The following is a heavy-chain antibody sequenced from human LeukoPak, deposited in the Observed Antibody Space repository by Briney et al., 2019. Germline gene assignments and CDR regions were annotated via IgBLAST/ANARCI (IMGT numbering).Heavy chain of an antibody. CDR3: ARRGEDYGDYGGAFDI. D-gene: IGHD4-17*01. V-gene: IGHV4-61*02. J-gene: IGHJ3*02. CDR1: GGSISSGSYY. Sequence: KPSETLSLTCTVSGGSISSGSYYWSWIRQPAGKGLEWIGRIYTSGSTNYNPSLKSRVTISVDTFKNQFSLKLSSVTAADTAVYYCARRGEDYGDYGGAFDIWGQGTMVTVSS. CDR2: IYTSGST.